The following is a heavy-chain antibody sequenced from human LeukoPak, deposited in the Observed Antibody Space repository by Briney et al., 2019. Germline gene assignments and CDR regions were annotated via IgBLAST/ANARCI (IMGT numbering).Heavy chain of an antibody. CDR3: ARDQGLRAYYYYYYMDV. CDR1: GYTFTGYY. D-gene: IGHD4-17*01. V-gene: IGHV1-2*02. Sequence: ASVKVSCKASGYTFTGYYMHWVRQAPGQGLEWMGWINPNSGGTNYAQKFQGRVTMTRDTSISTAYMELSRLRSDDTAVYYCARDQGLRAYYYYYYMDVWGKGTTVTVSS. J-gene: IGHJ6*03. CDR2: INPNSGGT.